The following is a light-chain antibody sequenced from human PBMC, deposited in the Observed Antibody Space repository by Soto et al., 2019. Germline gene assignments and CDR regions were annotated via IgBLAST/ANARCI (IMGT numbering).Light chain of an antibody. CDR2: WAS. CDR3: QQYESTPPT. V-gene: IGKV4-1*01. CDR1: QSVLYSSNNKNY. Sequence: DIVMTQSPDSLAVSLGERATINCKSSQSVLYSSNNKNYLAWYQQRPGQPPKLLIYWASTRESGVHDRFSGSGSGTDFTLTITSLQAEDVAVYSCQQYESTPPTFGQGTKLEIK. J-gene: IGKJ2*01.